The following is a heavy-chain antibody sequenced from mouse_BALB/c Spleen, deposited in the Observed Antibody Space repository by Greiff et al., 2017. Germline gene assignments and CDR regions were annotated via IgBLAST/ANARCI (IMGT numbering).Heavy chain of an antibody. D-gene: IGHD1-1*01. CDR3: ARYGSSYLYAMDY. Sequence: VQGVESGPGLVQPSQSLSITCTVSGFSLTSYGVHWVRQSPGKGLEWLGVIWSGGSTDYNAAFISRLSISKDNSKSQVFFKMNSLQANDTAIYYCARYGSSYLYAMDYWGQGTSVTVSS. J-gene: IGHJ4*01. CDR2: IWSGGST. CDR1: GFSLTSYG. V-gene: IGHV2-2*02.